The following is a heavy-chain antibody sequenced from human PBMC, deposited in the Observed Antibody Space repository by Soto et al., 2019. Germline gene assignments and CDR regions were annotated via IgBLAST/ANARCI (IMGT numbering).Heavy chain of an antibody. V-gene: IGHV3-23*01. CDR2: ISGSGGST. Sequence: HPGGSLRLSCAASGFTFSSYAMSWVRQAPGKGLEWVSAISGSGGSTYYADSVKGRFTISRDNSKNTLYLQMNSLRAEDTAVYYCARQFLIRGVNWFDPWGQGTLVTVSS. CDR1: GFTFSSYA. D-gene: IGHD3-10*01. J-gene: IGHJ5*02. CDR3: ARQFLIRGVNWFDP.